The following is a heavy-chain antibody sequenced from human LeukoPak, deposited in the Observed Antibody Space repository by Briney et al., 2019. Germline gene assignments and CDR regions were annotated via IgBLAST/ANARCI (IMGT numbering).Heavy chain of an antibody. V-gene: IGHV1-2*02. Sequence: ASVKVSCKASGYTFTGYYMHWVRQAPGQGLEWMGWINPNSGGTNYAQKFQGRVTMTRDTSISTAYMELSRLRSDDTAVYYCARTYMTTVTFDYWGQGTLVTVSS. CDR3: ARTYMTTVTFDY. D-gene: IGHD4-17*01. CDR1: GYTFTGYY. CDR2: INPNSGGT. J-gene: IGHJ4*02.